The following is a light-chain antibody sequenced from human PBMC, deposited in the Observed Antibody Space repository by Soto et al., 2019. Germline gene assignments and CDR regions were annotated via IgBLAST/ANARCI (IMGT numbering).Light chain of an antibody. CDR2: SGD. Sequence: LTQSPGTLFLSPGERATLSCRASQSVSSSVAWYQHKPGQSPRLVVYSGDKRAPGIPPRFSGSGSGTDFTLTISSLESDDFAIYYCQQRYSWLRAFGPGTKVDIK. CDR3: QQRYSWLRA. CDR1: QSVSSS. J-gene: IGKJ1*01. V-gene: IGKV3-11*01.